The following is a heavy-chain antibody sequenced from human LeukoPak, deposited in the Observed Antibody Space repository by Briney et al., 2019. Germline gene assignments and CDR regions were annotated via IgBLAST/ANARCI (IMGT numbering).Heavy chain of an antibody. CDR2: IPTDDNPT. Sequence: GGSLRLSCAASGFVFSNFVMHWVRHAPGKGLVWVSRIPTDDNPTNYADFVQGRFTISRDNAKNTVYLQMNTLRAEDTAVHYCARDHYFKIDYWGQGTLVTVSS. CDR1: GFVFSNFV. CDR3: ARDHYFKIDY. J-gene: IGHJ4*02. V-gene: IGHV3-74*01. D-gene: IGHD2/OR15-2a*01.